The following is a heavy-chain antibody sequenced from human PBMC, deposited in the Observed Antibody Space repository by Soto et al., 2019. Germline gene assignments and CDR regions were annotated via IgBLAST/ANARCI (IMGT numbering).Heavy chain of an antibody. J-gene: IGHJ3*02. CDR2: IYYSGST. D-gene: IGHD5-12*01. CDR3: ARARLRAVYAFDI. V-gene: IGHV4-31*03. Sequence: SETLSLTCTVSGGSVSSVEYYWTWIHQRPGKGLEWIGYIYYSGSTYYSPSLKSRLSISLDTSKNQFSLRLSSVTAADTAMYYCARARLRAVYAFDIWGQGTMVTVSS. CDR1: GGSVSSVEYY.